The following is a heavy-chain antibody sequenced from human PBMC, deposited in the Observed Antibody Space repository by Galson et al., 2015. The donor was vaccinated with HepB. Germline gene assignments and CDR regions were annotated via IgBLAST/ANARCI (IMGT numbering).Heavy chain of an antibody. CDR2: IIPILGIA. V-gene: IGHV1-69*02. Sequence: SVKVSCKASGGTFSSYTISWVRQAPGQGLEWMGRIIPILGIANYAQRFQGRVTITADKSTSTAYMELSSLRSEDTAVYYCARAQWLVGAAAGPGVWFDPWGQGTLVTVSS. CDR3: ARAQWLVGAAAGPGVWFDP. CDR1: GGTFSSYT. J-gene: IGHJ5*02. D-gene: IGHD6-13*01.